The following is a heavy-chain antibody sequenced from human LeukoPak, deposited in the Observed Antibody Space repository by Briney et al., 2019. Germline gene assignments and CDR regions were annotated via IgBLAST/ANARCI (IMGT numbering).Heavy chain of an antibody. V-gene: IGHV3-48*02. CDR1: GFPYSDYS. CDR3: ARDVRSLPFVFDH. J-gene: IGHJ4*02. CDR2: ISSSSSTV. D-gene: IGHD4-17*01. Sequence: GGSLTLSCAASGFPYSDYSMNWVRQAPGKGLEWVSYISSSSSTVYYADSVKGRFTISRDNAKNSLYLQMNSLRDEDTAVYYCARDVRSLPFVFDHWGQGTPVTVSS.